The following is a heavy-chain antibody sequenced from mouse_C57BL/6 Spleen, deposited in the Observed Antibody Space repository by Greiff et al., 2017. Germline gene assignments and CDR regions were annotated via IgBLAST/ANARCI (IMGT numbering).Heavy chain of an antibody. V-gene: IGHV1-69*01. D-gene: IGHD1-1*01. J-gene: IGHJ2*01. Sequence: QVQLQQPGAELVMPGASVKLSCKASGYTFTSYWMHWVKQRPGQGLEWIGEICPSDSYTNYNQKFKGKSTLTVDKSSSTAYMQLSSLTSEDSAVYYCARRANYYGSSSVLYYFDYWGQGTTLTVSS. CDR1: GYTFTSYW. CDR3: ARRANYYGSSSVLYYFDY. CDR2: ICPSDSYT.